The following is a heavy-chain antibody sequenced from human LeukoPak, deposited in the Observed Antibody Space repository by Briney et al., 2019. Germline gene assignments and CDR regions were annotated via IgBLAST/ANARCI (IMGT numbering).Heavy chain of an antibody. J-gene: IGHJ4*02. CDR1: GYTFTGYY. V-gene: IGHV1-2*02. D-gene: IGHD4-23*01. CDR2: INPNTGDT. CDR3: ARDLDYGGTLGY. Sequence: GASVKVSCKASGYTFTGYYIHWVRQAPGQGLEWMGWINPNTGDTNYAQKFQGRVTMTRDTSISTAYMELSRLRSDDTAVYYCARDLDYGGTLGYWGQGTLVTVSS.